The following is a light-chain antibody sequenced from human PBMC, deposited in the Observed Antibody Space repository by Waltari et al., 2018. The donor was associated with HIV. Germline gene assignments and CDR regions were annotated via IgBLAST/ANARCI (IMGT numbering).Light chain of an antibody. Sequence: ELVLTQSPGTLSLSPGDRATLSCRASQRLSSKYLAWYQQRPGQAPRLLIYGTSDRATDIPDRFSGSGSGTDFTLTITRLEPGDSAVYHCQQYHQSPSFGQGTKLEI. CDR2: GTS. CDR3: QQYHQSPS. CDR1: QRLSSKY. V-gene: IGKV3-20*01. J-gene: IGKJ2*01.